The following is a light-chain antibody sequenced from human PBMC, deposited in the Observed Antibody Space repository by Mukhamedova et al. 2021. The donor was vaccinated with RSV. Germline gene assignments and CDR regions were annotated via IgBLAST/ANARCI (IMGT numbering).Light chain of an antibody. CDR3: QQYNSYPRT. CDR2: KAS. Sequence: WYQRRVHGKAPKLLIYKASSLESGVPSRFSGSGYGTEFTLTISSLQPDDFATYYCQQYNSYPRTFGQGTKVEIK. V-gene: IGKV1-5*03. J-gene: IGKJ1*01.